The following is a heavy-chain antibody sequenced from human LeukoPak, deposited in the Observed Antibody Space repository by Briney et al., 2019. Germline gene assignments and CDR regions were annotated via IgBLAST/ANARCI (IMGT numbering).Heavy chain of an antibody. D-gene: IGHD3-22*01. CDR3: ARRGSTMIVVAHERFVHYYMDV. CDR2: INAGNGNT. CDR1: GYTFTSYA. V-gene: IGHV1-3*01. J-gene: IGHJ6*03. Sequence: ASVKVSCKASGYTFTSYATHWVRQAPGQRLEWMGWINAGNGNTKYSQKFQGRVTITRDTSASTAYMELSSLRSEDTAVYYCARRGSTMIVVAHERFVHYYMDVWGKGTTVTVSS.